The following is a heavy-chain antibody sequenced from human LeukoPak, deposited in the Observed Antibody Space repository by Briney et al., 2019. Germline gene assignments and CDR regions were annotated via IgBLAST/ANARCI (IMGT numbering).Heavy chain of an antibody. J-gene: IGHJ6*02. CDR1: GYTFTGYY. Sequence: GASVKVSCKASGYTFTGYYMHWVRQAPGQGLEWMGWINPNSGGTNYAQKFQGRVTMTRDTSISTAYMELSRLRSDDTAVYYCVEDRYYYYGMDVWGRGTTVTVSS. CDR2: INPNSGGT. V-gene: IGHV1-2*02. CDR3: VEDRYYYYGMDV.